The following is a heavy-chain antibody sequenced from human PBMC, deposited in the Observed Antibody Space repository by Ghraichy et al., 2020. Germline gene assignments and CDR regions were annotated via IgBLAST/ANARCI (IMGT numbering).Heavy chain of an antibody. CDR3: ARDGRWYYGMDV. CDR2: IISSSNTI. D-gene: IGHD4-23*01. V-gene: IGHV3-48*02. CDR1: GFTFNNYA. J-gene: IGHJ6*02. Sequence: LSLTCAASGFTFNNYAMNWVRQAPGKGLEWVSYIISSSNTIYYADSVKGRFTISRDNAKNSLYLQMNSLRDEDTAVYYCARDGRWYYGMDVWGQGTTVTVS.